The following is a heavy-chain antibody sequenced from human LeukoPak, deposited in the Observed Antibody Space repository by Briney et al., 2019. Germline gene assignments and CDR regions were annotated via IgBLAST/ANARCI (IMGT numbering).Heavy chain of an antibody. D-gene: IGHD3-10*01. CDR2: IDPSDSYT. CDR3: ARHPRDRYYGSWI. Sequence: GESLRISCKGPGYSFTSYWISWVRRMPGKGLEWMGRIDPSDSYTNYSPSFQGHVTISADKSISTAYLQWSSLKASDTAMYYCARHPRDRYYGSWIWGQGTLVTVSS. J-gene: IGHJ4*02. CDR1: GYSFTSYW. V-gene: IGHV5-10-1*01.